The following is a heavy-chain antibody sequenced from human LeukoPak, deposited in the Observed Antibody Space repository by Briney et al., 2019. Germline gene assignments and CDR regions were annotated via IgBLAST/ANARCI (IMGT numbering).Heavy chain of an antibody. CDR2: INHSGST. J-gene: IGHJ4*02. CDR3: ATRARIAAAGTRDY. D-gene: IGHD6-13*01. Sequence: SETLSLTCTVSGGSFSGYYWSWIRQPPGKGLEWIGEINHSGSTNYNPSLKSRVTISVDTSKNQFSLKLSSVTAADTAVYYCATRARIAAAGTRDYWGQGTLVTVSS. V-gene: IGHV4-34*01. CDR1: GGSFSGYY.